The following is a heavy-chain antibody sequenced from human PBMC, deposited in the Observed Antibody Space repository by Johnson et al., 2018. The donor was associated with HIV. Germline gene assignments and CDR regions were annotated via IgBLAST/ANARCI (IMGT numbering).Heavy chain of an antibody. V-gene: IGHV3-15*01. J-gene: IGHJ3*02. D-gene: IGHD3-22*01. Sequence: VQLVESGGGLVKPGGSLRLSCAASGFTFSNAWMSWVRQAPGKGLEWVGRIKSKTDGGTTDYAAPVKGRFTISRDDSKNTLYLQMNSLKTEDTAVYYCTTAWADDSSGYRGNAFDIWGQGTMVTVSS. CDR2: IKSKTDGGTT. CDR3: TTAWADDSSGYRGNAFDI. CDR1: GFTFSNAW.